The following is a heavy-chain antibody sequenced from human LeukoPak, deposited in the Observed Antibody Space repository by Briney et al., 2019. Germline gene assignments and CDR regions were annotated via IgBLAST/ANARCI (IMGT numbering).Heavy chain of an antibody. V-gene: IGHV3-15*01. CDR1: GFTFSNAY. CDR3: GTGSAFDI. Sequence: GGSLRPSCAASGFTFSNAYMSWVRQAPGKGLEWVGRIKNKAEGGTTDYAAPVKGRFTISRDDSTSTLYLQMNSLKTEDTAVYYCGTGSAFDIWGQGTMVTVSS. J-gene: IGHJ3*02. CDR2: IKNKAEGGTT. D-gene: IGHD1-1*01.